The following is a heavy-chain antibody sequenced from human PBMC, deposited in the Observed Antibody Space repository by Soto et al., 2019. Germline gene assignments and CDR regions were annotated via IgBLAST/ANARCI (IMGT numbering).Heavy chain of an antibody. CDR2: IYYSGST. CDR3: ARSYYYDSSGYYSPLFY. J-gene: IGHJ4*02. V-gene: IGHV4-31*03. D-gene: IGHD3-22*01. CDR1: GGSISSGGYY. Sequence: PSETLSRTCTVSGGSISSGGYYWSWIRQHPGKGLEWIGYIYYSGSTYYNPSLKSRVTISVDTSKNQFSLKLSSVTAADTAVYYCARSYYYDSSGYYSPLFYWGQGTLVTVSS.